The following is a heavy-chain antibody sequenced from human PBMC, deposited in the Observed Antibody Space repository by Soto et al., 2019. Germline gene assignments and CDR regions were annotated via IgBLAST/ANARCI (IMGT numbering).Heavy chain of an antibody. Sequence: SVKVSCPASGGTFSSYAISWVRQAPGQGLEWMGGIIPIFGTANYAQKFQGRVTITADESTSTAYMELSSLRSEDTAVYYCARASSIASRPLGPGRYYFDEWGKGNLVTV. CDR1: GGTFSSYA. J-gene: IGHJ4*02. V-gene: IGHV1-69*13. D-gene: IGHD6-6*01. CDR2: IIPIFGTA. CDR3: ARASSIASRPLGPGRYYFDE.